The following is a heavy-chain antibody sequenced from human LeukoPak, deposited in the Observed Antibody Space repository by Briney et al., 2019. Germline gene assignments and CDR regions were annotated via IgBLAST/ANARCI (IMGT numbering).Heavy chain of an antibody. CDR2: INPNSGGT. CDR3: ARPITIFGEGPFDP. Sequence: ASVKVSCKASGYTFTGYYMHWVRQAPGQGLEWMGWINPNSGGTNYAQKFQGRVTMTRDTSISTAYMELSRLRSDDMAVYYCARPITIFGEGPFDPWGQGTLVTVSS. CDR1: GYTFTGYY. J-gene: IGHJ5*02. D-gene: IGHD3-3*01. V-gene: IGHV1-2*02.